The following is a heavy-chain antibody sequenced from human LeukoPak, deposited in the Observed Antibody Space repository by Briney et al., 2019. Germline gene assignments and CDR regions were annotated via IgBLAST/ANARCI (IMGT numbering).Heavy chain of an antibody. CDR2: ISSSSSYV. J-gene: IGHJ5*02. Sequence: SGGSLRLSCAAPGFTFSSYSMNWGRQAPAKGLELDSSISSSSSYVYYADSVKGRFTISRDNANNSLYLQMNSLRAEDTAVYYCASETYSSGPRWFDPWGQGTLVTVSS. V-gene: IGHV3-21*01. CDR3: ASETYSSGPRWFDP. CDR1: GFTFSSYS. D-gene: IGHD6-19*01.